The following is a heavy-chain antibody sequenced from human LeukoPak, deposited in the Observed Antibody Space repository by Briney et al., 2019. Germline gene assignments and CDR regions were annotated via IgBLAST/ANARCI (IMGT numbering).Heavy chain of an antibody. V-gene: IGHV3-21*01. CDR3: ARGPPTDY. D-gene: IGHD4-17*01. CDR1: GFTFSSYS. CDR2: ISSSNNYI. Sequence: GGSLRLSCAASGFTFSSYSMNWVRQAPGKGLEWVSSISSSNNYIYYADSVKGRFTISRDNAKNSLYLQMDNLRAEDTAVYYCARGPPTDYWGQGTLVTVSS. J-gene: IGHJ4*02.